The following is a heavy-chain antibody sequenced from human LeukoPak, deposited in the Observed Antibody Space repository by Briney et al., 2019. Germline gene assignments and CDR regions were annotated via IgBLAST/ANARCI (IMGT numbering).Heavy chain of an antibody. V-gene: IGHV3-23*01. D-gene: IGHD3-16*01. Sequence: GGSLRLSCAASRFIFRNYAMSWVRQAPGRGLEWLSIISGTADSKYYADSVKGRFTISRDNPRSTLYLEMNILRAEDTAVYYCAKADATFGGAFDTSGQGTKVIVSS. J-gene: IGHJ3*02. CDR1: RFIFRNYA. CDR3: AKADATFGGAFDT. CDR2: ISGTADSK.